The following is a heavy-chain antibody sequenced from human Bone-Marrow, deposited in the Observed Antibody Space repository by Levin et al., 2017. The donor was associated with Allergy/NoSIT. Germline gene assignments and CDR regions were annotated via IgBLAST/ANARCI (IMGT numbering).Heavy chain of an antibody. CDR1: ELTFYSYA. CDR3: ARPKYSSGWYSQYYFDY. V-gene: IGHV3-23*01. J-gene: IGHJ4*02. Sequence: GESLKISCAASELTFYSYAMTWVRQAPGKGLEWVSTISGSGNSTYYADSVKGRFTISRDNSKNTLYLQMNSLRAEDTAVYYCARPKYSSGWYSQYYFDYWGQGTLVTVSS. CDR2: ISGSGNST. D-gene: IGHD6-19*01.